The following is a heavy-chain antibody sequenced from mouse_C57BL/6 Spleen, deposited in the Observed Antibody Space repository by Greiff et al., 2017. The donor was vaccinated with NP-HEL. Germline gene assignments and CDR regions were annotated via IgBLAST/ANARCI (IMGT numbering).Heavy chain of an antibody. V-gene: IGHV5-4*01. J-gene: IGHJ2*01. CDR2: ISDGGSYT. Sequence: EVMLVESGGGLVKPGGSLKLSCAASGFTFSSYAMSWVRQTPEKRLEWVATISDGGSYTYYPDNVKGRFTISRDNAKNNLYLQMSHLKSEDTAMYYCARDRVDYERYFDYWGQGTTLTVSS. CDR1: GFTFSSYA. D-gene: IGHD2-4*01. CDR3: ARDRVDYERYFDY.